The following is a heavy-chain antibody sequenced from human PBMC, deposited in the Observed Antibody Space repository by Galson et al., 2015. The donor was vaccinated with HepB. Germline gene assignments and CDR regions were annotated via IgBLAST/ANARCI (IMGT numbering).Heavy chain of an antibody. CDR3: TRLRSQNYFDY. CDR1: GGTFSSYA. D-gene: IGHD4-17*01. J-gene: IGHJ4*02. V-gene: IGHV1-69*04. Sequence: SVKVSCKASGGTFSSYAISWVRQAPGQGLEWMGRIIPILGIANYAQKFQGRVTITADKSTSTAYMELSSLRSEDTAVYYCTRLRSQNYFDYWGQGTLVTVSS. CDR2: IIPILGIA.